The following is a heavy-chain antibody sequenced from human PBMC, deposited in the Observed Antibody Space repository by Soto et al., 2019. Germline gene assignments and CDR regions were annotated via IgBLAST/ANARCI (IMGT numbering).Heavy chain of an antibody. Sequence: SGGSLRLSCAASGFTFSSHAMGWVRQAPEKGLEWVSTITGSGAITNCADSVEGRFTISRDNSKDTLFLQMNSLRAEDTAVYYCAKSYWDIPSQYYFDYWGQGTLVTVSS. CDR2: ITGSGAIT. D-gene: IGHD5-12*01. CDR3: AKSYWDIPSQYYFDY. V-gene: IGHV3-23*01. J-gene: IGHJ4*02. CDR1: GFTFSSHA.